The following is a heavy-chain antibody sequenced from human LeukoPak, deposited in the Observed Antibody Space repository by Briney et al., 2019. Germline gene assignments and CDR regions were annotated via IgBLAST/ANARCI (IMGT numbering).Heavy chain of an antibody. D-gene: IGHD2-2*01. CDR1: GFTFNSHS. V-gene: IGHV3-30-3*01. J-gene: IGHJ4*02. Sequence: HPGGSLRLSCAASGFTFNSHSMHWVRQAPGKGLEWVAVISASGSTTFYADSVKGRFTISRDNSKNALYLQMNSLRVEDTAVYYCAKDRRPHTVSTQNGAFDYWGQGTLVTVSS. CDR3: AKDRRPHTVSTQNGAFDY. CDR2: ISASGSTT.